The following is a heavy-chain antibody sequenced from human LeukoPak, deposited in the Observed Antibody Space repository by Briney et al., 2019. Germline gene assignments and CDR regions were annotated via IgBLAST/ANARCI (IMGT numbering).Heavy chain of an antibody. CDR1: GGSFSGYY. CDR2: INHSGST. Sequence: PSETLSLTCAVYGGSFSGYYWSWIRQPPGKGLEWIGEINHSGSTNYNPSLKSRVTISVDTSKNQFSLKLSSVTAADTAVYYCAGQPLVGKTSGGFDYWGQGTLVTVSS. V-gene: IGHV4-34*01. CDR3: AGQPLVGKTSGGFDY. D-gene: IGHD2-15*01. J-gene: IGHJ4*02.